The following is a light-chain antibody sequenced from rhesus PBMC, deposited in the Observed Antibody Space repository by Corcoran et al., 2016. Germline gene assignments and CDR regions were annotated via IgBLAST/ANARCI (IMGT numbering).Light chain of an antibody. Sequence: DIQMTQSPSSLSASVGDRVTITCRASQGISSWLAWYQQKPGKAPKLLLYKESSLQSGVPSRCSGSGSGTDFTLTISSLQPEDFATYYCQQYNSAPRTFGQGTKVEIK. CDR3: QQYNSAPRT. V-gene: IGKV1-21*01. CDR1: QGISSW. CDR2: KES. J-gene: IGKJ1*01.